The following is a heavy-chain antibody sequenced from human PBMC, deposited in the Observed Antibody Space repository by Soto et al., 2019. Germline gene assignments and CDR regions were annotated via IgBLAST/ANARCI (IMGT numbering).Heavy chain of an antibody. CDR2: IYHSGST. D-gene: IGHD3-3*01. J-gene: IGHJ6*02. CDR3: AILLRSTYGMDV. V-gene: IGHV4-4*02. CDR1: GGSISSSNW. Sequence: SETLSLTCAVSGGSISSSNWWTWVRQPPGKGLEWIGEIYHSGSTNYNPSLKSRVTISVDKSKNQFSLKVSSVTAADTAVYYCAILLRSTYGMDVWGQGTTVTVSS.